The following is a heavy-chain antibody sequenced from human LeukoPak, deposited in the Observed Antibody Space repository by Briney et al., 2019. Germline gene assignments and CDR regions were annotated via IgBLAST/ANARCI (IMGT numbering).Heavy chain of an antibody. D-gene: IGHD4-23*01. J-gene: IGHJ4*02. Sequence: GGSLRLSCAASGLPFRDAWMSWVRQAPGKGLEWVSAISGSGGSTYYADSVKGRFTISRDNSKNTLYLQMNSLRAEDTAIYYCAKDAGYGGKSYFDCWGQGILVTVSS. CDR2: ISGSGGST. CDR3: AKDAGYGGKSYFDC. CDR1: GLPFRDAW. V-gene: IGHV3-23*01.